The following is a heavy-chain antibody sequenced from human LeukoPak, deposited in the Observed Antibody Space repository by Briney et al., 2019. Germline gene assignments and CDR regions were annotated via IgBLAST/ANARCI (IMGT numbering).Heavy chain of an antibody. CDR2: IHSDGSST. J-gene: IGHJ4*02. CDR3: ARGGTGYGGFDY. CDR1: GFTFTTYW. Sequence: PGGSLRLSCAASGFTFTTYWIHWVRQAPGKGLVWVSRIHSDGSSTRYADSVKGRFTVSRDNDKNTVYLQMNSLRAEDTAVYYCARGGTGYGGFDYWGQGTLVSVSS. V-gene: IGHV3-74*01. D-gene: IGHD5-12*01.